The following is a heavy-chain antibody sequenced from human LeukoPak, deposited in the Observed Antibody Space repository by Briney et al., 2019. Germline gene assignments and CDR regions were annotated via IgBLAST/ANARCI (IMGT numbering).Heavy chain of an antibody. V-gene: IGHV1-2*06. CDR2: INPNSGGT. CDR3: ARVQLQLQIDY. CDR1: GYTFTGYY. D-gene: IGHD5-18*01. J-gene: IGHJ4*02. Sequence: ATVKVSCKASGYTFTGYYMHWVQQAPGQGLEWMGRINPNSGGTNYAQKFQGRVTMTRDTSISTAYMELSRLRSDDTAVYYCARVQLQLQIDYWGQGTLVTVSS.